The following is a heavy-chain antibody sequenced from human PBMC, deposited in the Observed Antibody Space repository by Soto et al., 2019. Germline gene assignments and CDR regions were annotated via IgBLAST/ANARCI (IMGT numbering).Heavy chain of an antibody. D-gene: IGHD1-7*01. Sequence: GGSLRLSCAASGFTFSNAWMNWVRQAPGKGLEWVGRIKSKTDGGTTDYAAPVKGRFTISRDDSKNTLYLQMNSLKTEDTAVYYCTTDHQLKAGTLQAPIYYYGMDVWGQGTTVTVSS. V-gene: IGHV3-15*07. CDR1: GFTFSNAW. J-gene: IGHJ6*02. CDR2: IKSKTDGGTT. CDR3: TTDHQLKAGTLQAPIYYYGMDV.